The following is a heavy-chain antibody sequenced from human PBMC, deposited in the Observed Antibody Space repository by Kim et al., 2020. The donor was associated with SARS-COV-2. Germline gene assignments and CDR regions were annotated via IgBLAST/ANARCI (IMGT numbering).Heavy chain of an antibody. CDR1: GGSISSYY. Sequence: SETLSLTCTVSGGSISSYYWSWIRQPPGKGLEWIGYIYYSGSTNYNPSLKSRVTISVDTSKNQFSLKLSSVTAADTAVYYCARDRSSSWYGDWFDPWGQG. J-gene: IGHJ5*02. CDR3: ARDRSSSWYGDWFDP. V-gene: IGHV4-59*01. CDR2: IYYSGST. D-gene: IGHD6-13*01.